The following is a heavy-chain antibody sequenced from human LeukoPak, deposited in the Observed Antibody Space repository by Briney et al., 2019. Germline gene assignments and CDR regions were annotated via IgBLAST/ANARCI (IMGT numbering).Heavy chain of an antibody. CDR1: GYTFTSYD. Sequence: ASVKVSCKASGYTFTSYDINWVRQATGQGLEWMGWMNPNSGNTGYAQNLQGRVTMTTDTSTSTAYMELRSLRSDDTAVYYCARDTWYSSGWLEKSDYWGQGTLVTVSS. V-gene: IGHV1-8*01. CDR2: MNPNSGNT. J-gene: IGHJ4*02. D-gene: IGHD6-19*01. CDR3: ARDTWYSSGWLEKSDY.